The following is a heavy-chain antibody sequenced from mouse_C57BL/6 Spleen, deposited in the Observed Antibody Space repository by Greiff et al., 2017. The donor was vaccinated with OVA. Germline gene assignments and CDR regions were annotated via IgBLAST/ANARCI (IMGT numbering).Heavy chain of an antibody. CDR1: GYTFTDYE. CDR2: IDPETGGT. Sequence: VQLQQSGAELVRPGASVTLSCKASGYTFTDYEMHWVKQTPVHGLEWIGAIDPETGGTAYNQKFKGKAILTADKSSSTAYMELRSLTSEDSAVYYCTRGDTTVARYYFDYWGQGTTLTVSS. CDR3: TRGDTTVARYYFDY. V-gene: IGHV1-15*01. J-gene: IGHJ2*01. D-gene: IGHD1-1*01.